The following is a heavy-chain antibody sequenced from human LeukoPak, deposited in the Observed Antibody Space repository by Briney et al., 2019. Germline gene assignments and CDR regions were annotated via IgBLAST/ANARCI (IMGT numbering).Heavy chain of an antibody. V-gene: IGHV3-48*02. D-gene: IGHD6-13*01. CDR2: ISISSSTI. J-gene: IGHJ4*02. CDR3: ARTIAAAGTVSGFDH. CDR1: GFTFSSYS. Sequence: GGSLRLSCAAYGFTFSSYSMNWVRQAPGKGLEWVSYISISSSTIFYADSVKGRFTISRDNAKNSLYLQMNSLSDEDTAVYYCARTIAAAGTVSGFDHWGQGTLVTVSS.